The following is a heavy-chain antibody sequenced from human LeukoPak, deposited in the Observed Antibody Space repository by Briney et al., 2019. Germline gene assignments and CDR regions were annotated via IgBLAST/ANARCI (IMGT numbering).Heavy chain of an antibody. Sequence: SETLSLTCTASGGSISSYYWSWIRQPPGKGLEWIGYIYYSGSTKYNPSLKSRVTISVDTSNNQFSLKLSSVTAADTAMYYCARHSSSSWYEGNYFDYWGQGTLVTVSS. D-gene: IGHD2-2*01. CDR2: IYYSGST. V-gene: IGHV4-59*08. CDR1: GGSISSYY. J-gene: IGHJ4*02. CDR3: ARHSSSSWYEGNYFDY.